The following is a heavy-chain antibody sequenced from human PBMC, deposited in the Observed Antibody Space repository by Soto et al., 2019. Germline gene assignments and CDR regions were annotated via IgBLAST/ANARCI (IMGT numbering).Heavy chain of an antibody. J-gene: IGHJ6*02. CDR1: GGSISSYY. D-gene: IGHD3-9*01. CDR3: ARHLYYDISPGYLRPYHYYGMDV. Sequence: SETLSLTCTVSGGSISSYYWSWIRRPPGKGLEWIGYIYYSGSTNYNPSLKSRVTISVDTSKNQFSLKLTSVTAADTAVYYCARHLYYDISPGYLRPYHYYGMDVWGQGTTVTVSS. V-gene: IGHV4-59*08. CDR2: IYYSGST.